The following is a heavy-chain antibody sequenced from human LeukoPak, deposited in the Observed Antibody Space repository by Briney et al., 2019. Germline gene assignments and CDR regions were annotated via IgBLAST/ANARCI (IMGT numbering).Heavy chain of an antibody. CDR1: GYTFTDYY. J-gene: IGHJ4*02. CDR2: INPDRGGT. CDR3: ARTLLRGSGSYYGY. D-gene: IGHD1-26*01. Sequence: ASVKVSCKASGYTFTDYYLHWVRQAPGQGLEWMGWINPDRGGTIYAQKFQGRVTMTRETSITTIYMDLSSLRSDDTAVYYCARTLLRGSGSYYGYWGQGTLVTVSS. V-gene: IGHV1-2*02.